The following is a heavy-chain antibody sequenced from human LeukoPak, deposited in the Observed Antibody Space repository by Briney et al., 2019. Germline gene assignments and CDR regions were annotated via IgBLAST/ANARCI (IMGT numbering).Heavy chain of an antibody. J-gene: IGHJ4*02. CDR2: INHSGST. Sequence: SETLSLTCAVYGGSFSGYYWSWIRQPPGKGLEWIGEINHSGSTNYNPSLKSRVTIPVDTSKNQFSLKLSSVTAADTAVYYCARARRHYYDSSGGIFDYWGQGTLVTVSS. D-gene: IGHD3-22*01. CDR1: GGSFSGYY. V-gene: IGHV4-34*01. CDR3: ARARRHYYDSSGGIFDY.